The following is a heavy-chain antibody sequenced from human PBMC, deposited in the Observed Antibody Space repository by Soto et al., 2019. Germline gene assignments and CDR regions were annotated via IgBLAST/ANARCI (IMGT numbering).Heavy chain of an antibody. J-gene: IGHJ4*02. D-gene: IGHD3-3*01. CDR3: AKAGAFWSGYHYFDY. CDR1: GFSFSSYA. Sequence: GSLRLSCAASGFSFSSYAMSWVRQAPGKGLEWVSTISGSGGSTYYADSVKGRFTISRDNSKNTLYLQMNSLRAEDTAVYYCAKAGAFWSGYHYFDYWGQGTLVTVS. V-gene: IGHV3-23*01. CDR2: ISGSGGST.